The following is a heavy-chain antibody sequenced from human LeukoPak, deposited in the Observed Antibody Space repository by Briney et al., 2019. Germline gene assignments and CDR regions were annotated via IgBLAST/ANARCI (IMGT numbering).Heavy chain of an antibody. D-gene: IGHD2-2*01. CDR1: GFTVSSNY. V-gene: IGHV3-66*01. J-gene: IGHJ6*02. Sequence: GGSLRLSCAASGFTVSSNYMSWVRQAPGKGLEWVSVIYSGGSTYYADSVKGRFTISRDKSKNTLYLQMNSLRAEDTAVYYCARDSCSSTSCYYYGMDVWGQGTTVTVSS. CDR3: ARDSCSSTSCYYYGMDV. CDR2: IYSGGST.